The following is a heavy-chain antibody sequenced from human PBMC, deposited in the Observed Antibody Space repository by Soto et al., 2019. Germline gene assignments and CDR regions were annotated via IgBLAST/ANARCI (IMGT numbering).Heavy chain of an antibody. J-gene: IGHJ4*02. CDR3: AKNGLDNSPSAIDS. CDR1: GFVFSDYV. Sequence: GGSLRLSCAASGFVFSDYVIHWVRQAPGRGLDWVAGIWYHGRDIFYTDSVKGRFTISRDNSKNMAFLRMNSLRAEDTALYYCAKNGLDNSPSAIDSWGPGTLVTVSS. V-gene: IGHV3-33*06. D-gene: IGHD2-8*01. CDR2: IWYHGRDI.